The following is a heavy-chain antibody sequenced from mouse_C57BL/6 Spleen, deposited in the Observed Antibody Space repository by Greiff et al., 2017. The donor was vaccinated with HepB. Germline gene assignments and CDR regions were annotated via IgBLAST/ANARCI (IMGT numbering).Heavy chain of an antibody. J-gene: IGHJ1*03. CDR1: GYTFTDYN. Sequence: DVQLQESGPELVKPGASVKIPCKASGYTFTDYNMDWVKQSHGKSLEWIGDINPNNGGTIYNQKFKGKATLTVEKSSSTAYMELRSLTSEDTAVYYCARGYYGSSYVDWYFDVWGTGTTVTVSS. D-gene: IGHD1-1*01. CDR2: INPNNGGT. CDR3: ARGYYGSSYVDWYFDV. V-gene: IGHV1-18*01.